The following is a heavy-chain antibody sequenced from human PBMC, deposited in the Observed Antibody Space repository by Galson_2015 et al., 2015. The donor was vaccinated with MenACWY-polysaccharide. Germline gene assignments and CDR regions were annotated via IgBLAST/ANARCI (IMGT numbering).Heavy chain of an antibody. CDR1: DYSIRSGYF. CDR2: IFHSGTT. Sequence: SETLSLTCAVSDYSIRSGYFRGWIRQPPGKGLEWIANIFHSGTTYYNPSLKSRVTISVDTSKNQFSLKLSSVTAADTAVYYCARVEKYSGSFYILYWGQGTLVTVSS. D-gene: IGHD1-26*01. J-gene: IGHJ4*02. CDR3: ARVEKYSGSFYILY. V-gene: IGHV4-38-2*01.